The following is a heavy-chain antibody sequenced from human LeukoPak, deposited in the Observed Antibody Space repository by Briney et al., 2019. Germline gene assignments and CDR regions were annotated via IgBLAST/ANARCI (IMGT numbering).Heavy chain of an antibody. CDR2: IYPGDSDT. CDR3: ASSRPVTYYYDSSGYSPGAFDI. V-gene: IGHV5-51*01. Sequence: RGESLKISCKGSGYSFTSYWIGWVRQMPGKGLEWMGIIYPGDSDTRYSPSFQGQVTISADKSISTAYLQWSSLKASDTAMYYCASSRPVTYYYDSSGYSPGAFDIWGQGTMVTVSS. J-gene: IGHJ3*02. CDR1: GYSFTSYW. D-gene: IGHD3-22*01.